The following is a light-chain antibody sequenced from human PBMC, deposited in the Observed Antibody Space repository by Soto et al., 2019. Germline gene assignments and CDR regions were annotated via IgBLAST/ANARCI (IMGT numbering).Light chain of an antibody. V-gene: IGLV1-47*01. CDR2: RND. J-gene: IGLJ2*01. CDR1: STHIGSKY. CDR3: ASWDGSLSAVV. Sequence: QSVLTQPPSASGTPGQRVTISCSGSSTHIGSKYVYWYQQLPGSAPKRLIYRNDQRPSAVPDRFSGSKSGTSTSLAISGVRCEDEADYYCASWDGSLSAVVFGGGTKLTVL.